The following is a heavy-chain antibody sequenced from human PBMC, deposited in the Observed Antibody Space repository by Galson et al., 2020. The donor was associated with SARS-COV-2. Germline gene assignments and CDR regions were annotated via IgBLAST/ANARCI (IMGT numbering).Heavy chain of an antibody. CDR3: ARHTDIFTKHGNWFDP. D-gene: IGHD3-9*01. V-gene: IGHV4-39*01. Sequence: SETLSLTCTVSGGSISSSSYYWGWIRQPPGKGLEWIGSIYYSGSTYYNPSLKSRVTISVDTSKNQFSLKLSSVTAADTAVYYCARHTDIFTKHGNWFDPWGQGTLVAVSA. CDR1: GGSISSSSYY. J-gene: IGHJ5*02. CDR2: IYYSGST.